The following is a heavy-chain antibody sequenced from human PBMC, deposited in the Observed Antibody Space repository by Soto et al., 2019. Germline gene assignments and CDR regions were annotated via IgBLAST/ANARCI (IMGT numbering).Heavy chain of an antibody. Sequence: QVQLQESGPGLVKPSETLSLTCTVSGGSISSYYWSWIRQPPGKGLEWLGYIHYSGSTNYNPALKCRVTISVDTSKNQFSLKLSSVTAADTAVYYCARHKTTSYYDDGLDVWGQGTTVTV. V-gene: IGHV4-59*08. J-gene: IGHJ6*02. CDR1: GGSISSYY. CDR3: ARHKTTSYYDDGLDV. CDR2: IHYSGST. D-gene: IGHD1-1*01.